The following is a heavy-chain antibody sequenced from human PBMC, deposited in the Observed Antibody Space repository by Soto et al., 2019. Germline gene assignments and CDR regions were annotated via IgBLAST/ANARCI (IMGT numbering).Heavy chain of an antibody. V-gene: IGHV3-48*02. CDR1: GFTFSSYS. J-gene: IGHJ3*02. D-gene: IGHD3-10*01. CDR3: ARESYYPYAFDI. CDR2: ISSISSTI. Sequence: GGSLRLSCAASGFTFSSYSMNWVRQAPGKGLEWVSYISSISSTIYYADCVKGRFTVSRDNAKNSLYLQMNSLRDEDPAVYYCARESYYPYAFDIWGQGTMVTVSS.